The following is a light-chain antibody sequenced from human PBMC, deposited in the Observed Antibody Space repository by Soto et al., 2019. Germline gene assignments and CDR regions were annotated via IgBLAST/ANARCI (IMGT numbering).Light chain of an antibody. CDR1: QSVSSSY. CDR3: QHYNVYPWT. J-gene: IGKJ1*01. V-gene: IGKV3D-7*01. Sequence: PGERVTLSCRASQSVSSSYLTWYQQKPGQAPRLLIYGASTRATGIPARFSGSGSGTDFTLSISSLQPDDFATYYCQHYNVYPWTFGQGTKV. CDR2: GAS.